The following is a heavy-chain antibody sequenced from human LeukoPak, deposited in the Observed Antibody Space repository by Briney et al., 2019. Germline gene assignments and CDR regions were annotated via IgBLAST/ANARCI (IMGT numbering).Heavy chain of an antibody. CDR1: GYTFTSYY. D-gene: IGHD3-9*01. Sequence: ASVTVSCTASGYTFTSYYMHWVRQAPGQGLEWMGIINPSGGSTSYAQKFQGRVTMTRDTSTSTVYMELSSLRSEDTAVYYCARPTDPHYDILTGHDAFDIWGQGTMVTVSS. CDR2: INPSGGST. CDR3: ARPTDPHYDILTGHDAFDI. J-gene: IGHJ3*02. V-gene: IGHV1-46*01.